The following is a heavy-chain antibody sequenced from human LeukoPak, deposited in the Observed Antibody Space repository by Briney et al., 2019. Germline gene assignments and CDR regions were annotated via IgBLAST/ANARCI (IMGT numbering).Heavy chain of an antibody. CDR3: ARNLYCSGAICSFPLDP. Sequence: SETLSLTCTVSGGSVSSSNYYWGWIRQPPGKGLEWIGSIHYSGTTYYNPSLRSRVTMSVDTSKNQFTLKLSSVTAADTAVYYCARNLYCSGAICSFPLDPWGQGTLVTVSS. V-gene: IGHV4-39*01. CDR1: GGSVSSSNYY. CDR2: IHYSGTT. J-gene: IGHJ5*02. D-gene: IGHD2-15*01.